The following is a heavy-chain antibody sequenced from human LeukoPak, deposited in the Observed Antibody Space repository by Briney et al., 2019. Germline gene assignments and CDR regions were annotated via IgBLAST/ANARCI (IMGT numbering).Heavy chain of an antibody. CDR3: ARVAGTWGIDY. J-gene: IGHJ4*02. Sequence: PSETLSLTCTVSGYSISSGYYWGWIRQPPGKGLEWTGSIYHSGSTYYNPSLKSRVTISVDTSKNQFSLKLSSVTAADTAVYYYARVAGTWGIDYWGQGTLVTVSS. V-gene: IGHV4-38-2*02. D-gene: IGHD6-13*01. CDR1: GYSISSGYY. CDR2: IYHSGST.